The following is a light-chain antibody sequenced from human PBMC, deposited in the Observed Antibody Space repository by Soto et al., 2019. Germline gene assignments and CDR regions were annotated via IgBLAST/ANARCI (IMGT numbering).Light chain of an antibody. CDR3: QQYNNWPPWT. Sequence: ETVMTQSPATLSVSPGERATLSCRASQSVSSNLAWYQQKPGQAPRLLIHSASARATGIPARFSGSGSGTEFTLTITGLQSEDFAVYYCQQYNNWPPWTFGQGTKVEIK. V-gene: IGKV3-15*01. CDR1: QSVSSN. J-gene: IGKJ1*01. CDR2: SAS.